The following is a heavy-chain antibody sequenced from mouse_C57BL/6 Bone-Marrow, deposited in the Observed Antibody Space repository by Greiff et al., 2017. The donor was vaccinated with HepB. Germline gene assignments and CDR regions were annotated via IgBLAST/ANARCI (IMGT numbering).Heavy chain of an antibody. CDR1: GYTFTDYE. V-gene: IGHV1-15*01. J-gene: IGHJ1*03. CDR3: TNPYYYGADFDV. CDR2: IDPETGGT. Sequence: QVQLQQSGAELVRPGASVTLSCKASGYTFTDYEMHWVKQTPVHGLEWIGAIDPETGGTAYNQKFKGKAILTADKSSSTAYMELRSLTSEDSAVYYCTNPYYYGADFDVWDTGTTVTVSS. D-gene: IGHD1-1*01.